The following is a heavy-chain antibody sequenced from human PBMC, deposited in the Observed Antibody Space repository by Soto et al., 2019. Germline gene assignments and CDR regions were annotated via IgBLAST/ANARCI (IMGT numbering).Heavy chain of an antibody. J-gene: IGHJ4*02. V-gene: IGHV3-7*03. Sequence: EVQLVESGGGLVQPGGSLRLSCTASGFTFSRYCMSWVHQAPGKGLEWVANMNEDGSEKYYVDSVKGRFTISRDHAKNSVYLQMNSLRAEDTAVYYCARERGVVGSGTYYYSDYWGQGTLVTVSS. CDR3: ARERGVVGSGTYYYSDY. D-gene: IGHD3-10*01. CDR2: MNEDGSEK. CDR1: GFTFSRYC.